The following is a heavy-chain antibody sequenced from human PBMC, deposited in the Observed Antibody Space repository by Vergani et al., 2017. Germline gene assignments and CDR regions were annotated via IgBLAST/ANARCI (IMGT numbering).Heavy chain of an antibody. D-gene: IGHD3-3*01. CDR2: ISAYNGNT. CDR3: ARDYDFWSGYLGTPNTNWFDP. J-gene: IGHJ5*02. CDR1: GYTFTSYG. V-gene: IGHV1-18*01. Sequence: QVQLVQSGAEVKKPGASVKVSCKASGYTFTSYGISWVRQAPGQGLEWMGWISAYNGNTNYAQKLQGRVTMTTDTSTSTAYMELSSLRSEDTAVYYCARDYDFWSGYLGTPNTNWFDPWGQGTLVTVSS.